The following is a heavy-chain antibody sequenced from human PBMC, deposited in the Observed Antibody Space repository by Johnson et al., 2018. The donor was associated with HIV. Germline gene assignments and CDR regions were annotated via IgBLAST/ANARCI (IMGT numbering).Heavy chain of an antibody. J-gene: IGHJ3*02. CDR1: GLNFSDYT. V-gene: IGHV3-30*04. CDR2: ISHDGSDE. D-gene: IGHD3-22*01. Sequence: QVQLVESGGGVVQPGRSLRLSCAASGLNFSDYTMQWVRQAPGKGLEWVAVISHDGSDEYYADSVKGRFTVSRDNSNNTLYLQMKSLRTEDTAVYYCAKGTHYSDSSGYWSNDAFDIWGQWTRVTVSS. CDR3: AKGTHYSDSSGYWSNDAFDI.